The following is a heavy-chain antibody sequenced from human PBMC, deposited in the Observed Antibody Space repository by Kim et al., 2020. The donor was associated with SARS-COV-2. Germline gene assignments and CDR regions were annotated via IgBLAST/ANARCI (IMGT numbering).Heavy chain of an antibody. CDR2: INPSNGGT. D-gene: IGHD6-6*01. CDR1: GYTFTGDY. CDR3: ARDPTSSRFINWFDP. Sequence: ASVKVSCKTSGYTFTGDYIHWVRQAPGQGLEWMGWINPSNGGTNYAQKFQGRVYMTRDASIRTAFLELTRLTSDDTAVYYCARDPTSSRFINWFDPWGQGPLVTVSS. V-gene: IGHV1-2*02. J-gene: IGHJ5*02.